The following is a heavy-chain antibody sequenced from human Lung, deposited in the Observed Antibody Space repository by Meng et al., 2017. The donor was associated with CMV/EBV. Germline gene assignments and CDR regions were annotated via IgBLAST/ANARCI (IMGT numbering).Heavy chain of an antibody. V-gene: IGHV1-18*01. CDR2: ISAYNGNT. CDR3: ARGKYSNYELDWFDP. D-gene: IGHD4-11*01. Sequence: ASVXVSCKASGYTFTSYGITWVRQAPGQGLEWMGWISAYNGNTNYAQKLRGRVTMTTDTSTSTAYMELRSLRSDDTAVYYCARGKYSNYELDWFDPWGQGTLVTVSS. J-gene: IGHJ5*02. CDR1: GYTFTSYG.